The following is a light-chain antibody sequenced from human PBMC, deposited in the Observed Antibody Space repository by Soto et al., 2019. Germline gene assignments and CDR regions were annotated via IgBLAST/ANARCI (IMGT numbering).Light chain of an antibody. CDR3: QQYHSYPWT. V-gene: IGKV1-5*03. CDR2: KTS. J-gene: IGKJ1*01. Sequence: DIQMTPSPSTLSGSVGDRVNIICRASQSVNSWLAWYQQKPGRAPKLLIYKTSTLESGVPSRFSGSESRTVFTLTISSLQPDDSATYYCQQYHSYPWTFGQGTKVDIK. CDR1: QSVNSW.